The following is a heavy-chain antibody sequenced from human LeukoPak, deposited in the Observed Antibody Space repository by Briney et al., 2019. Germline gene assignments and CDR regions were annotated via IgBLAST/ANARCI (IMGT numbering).Heavy chain of an antibody. D-gene: IGHD2-21*01. V-gene: IGHV5-51*01. CDR3: ARAVIRRNDAFDI. CDR1: GYSFTSYW. CDR2: IYPGDSDT. Sequence: GESLKISCKGSGYSFTSYWIGWVRQMPGKGLEWMGIIYPGDSDTRYSPSFQGQVTISADKSTSTAYLQWSSLKASDTAMYYRARAVIRRNDAFDIWGQGTMVTVSS. J-gene: IGHJ3*02.